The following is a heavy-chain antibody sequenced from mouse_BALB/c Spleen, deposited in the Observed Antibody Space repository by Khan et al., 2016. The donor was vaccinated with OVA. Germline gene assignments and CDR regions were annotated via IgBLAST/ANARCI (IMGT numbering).Heavy chain of an antibody. CDR3: TRRREYAFAY. CDR2: IYPGNGYT. CDR1: GYSFTSHL. J-gene: IGHJ3*01. Sequence: VQLNQSGTVLARPGASVKMSCKASGYSFTSHLIHWVKQRPGQGLEWIGDIYPGNGYTSYNQKFKDKAKLTAGISASTAYMQLSSLTNEDSAVYYATRRREYAFAYWGQGTLVTVSA. V-gene: IGHV1-5*01.